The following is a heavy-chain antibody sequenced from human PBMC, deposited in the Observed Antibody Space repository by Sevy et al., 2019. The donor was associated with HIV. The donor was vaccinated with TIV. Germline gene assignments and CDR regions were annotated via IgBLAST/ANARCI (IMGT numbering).Heavy chain of an antibody. J-gene: IGHJ3*01. CDR3: TTDLGDYFDSSGAK. V-gene: IGHV3-15*01. CDR2: IKSKTDGGTT. D-gene: IGHD3-22*01. CDR1: GFTFSDAW. Sequence: GGSLRLSCAASGFTFSDAWMSWVRQAPGKGLEWVGHIKSKTDGGTTDYAAPVKGRFIITRDDSKNTLYLQMNSVKTEDKAVYYCTTDLGDYFDSSGAKWGQGTMVTVSS.